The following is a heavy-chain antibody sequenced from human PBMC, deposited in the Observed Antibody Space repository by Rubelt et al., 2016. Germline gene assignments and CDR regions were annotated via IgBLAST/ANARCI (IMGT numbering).Heavy chain of an antibody. CDR1: GGSITDGTYY. J-gene: IGHJ3*02. D-gene: IGHD5-12*01. CDR2: MSYSGSG. V-gene: IGHV4-39*02. CDR3: ATYSVDRHIGWGRAVEI. Sequence: QVQLKESGPGLVKPSETLSLTRSVSGGSITDGTYYWTWIRQPPGKGLEWIGSMSYSGSGSYNPSLRTRVTISPDSSKNHFSLNMRLVTSADTALDYCATYSVDRHIGWGRAVEIWGQGTMVTVSS.